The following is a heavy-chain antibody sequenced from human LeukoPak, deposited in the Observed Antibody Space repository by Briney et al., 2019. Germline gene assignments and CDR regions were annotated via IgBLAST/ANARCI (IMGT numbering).Heavy chain of an antibody. D-gene: IGHD4-4*01. CDR2: INHSGST. CDR3: ARDRDSNYGFDY. V-gene: IGHV4-34*01. CDR1: GGSFSGCY. Sequence: SETLSLTCAVYGGSFSGCYWSWIRQPPGKGLEWIGKINHSGSTNYNPSLKSRVTISVDTSKNQFSLKLSSVTAADTAVYYCARDRDSNYGFDYWGQGTLVTVSS. J-gene: IGHJ4*02.